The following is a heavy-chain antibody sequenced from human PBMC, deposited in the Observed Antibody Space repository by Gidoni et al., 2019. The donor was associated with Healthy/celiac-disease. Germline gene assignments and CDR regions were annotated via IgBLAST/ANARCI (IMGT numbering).Heavy chain of an antibody. CDR1: GFTFSSYD. V-gene: IGHV3-23*01. Sequence: EVQLLESGGGLVQPGGSLRLSCAASGFTFSSYDMSWVRQAPGKGLEWVSAISGSGGSTYDADSVKGRFTISRDNTKNTLYLQMNSLRAEDTAVYYCAKRVDSGLDYWGQGTLVSVSS. CDR3: AKRVDSGLDY. CDR2: ISGSGGST. J-gene: IGHJ4*02. D-gene: IGHD3-22*01.